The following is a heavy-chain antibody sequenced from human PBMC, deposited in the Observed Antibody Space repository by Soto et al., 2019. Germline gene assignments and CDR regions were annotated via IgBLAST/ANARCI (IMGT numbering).Heavy chain of an antibody. CDR3: ARGSLFGNYYGAY. V-gene: IGHV3-48*03. D-gene: IGHD3-10*01. Sequence: EVQLVDSGGGLVQPGGSLRLSCAASGFTFRSYEMNWVRQAPGKGLEWASYISRSGETIYYADSVKGRFTISRDNAKNSVHLQMNSLRAEDTAVYFCARGSLFGNYYGAYWGQGTMVTVSS. J-gene: IGHJ4*02. CDR1: GFTFRSYE. CDR2: ISRSGETI.